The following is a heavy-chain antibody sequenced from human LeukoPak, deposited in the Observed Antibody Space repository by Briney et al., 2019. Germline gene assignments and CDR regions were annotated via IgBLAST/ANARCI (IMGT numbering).Heavy chain of an antibody. CDR3: ARGQVLLGVAGTSGWFDP. V-gene: IGHV4-34*01. J-gene: IGHJ5*02. CDR1: GFTFITYS. Sequence: GSLRLSCAASGFTFITYSMNWVRQAPGKGLEWIGEINHSGSTNYNPSLKSRVTISVDTSKNQFSLKLSSVTAADTAVYYCARGQVLLGVAGTSGWFDPWGQGTLVTVSS. CDR2: INHSGST. D-gene: IGHD6-19*01.